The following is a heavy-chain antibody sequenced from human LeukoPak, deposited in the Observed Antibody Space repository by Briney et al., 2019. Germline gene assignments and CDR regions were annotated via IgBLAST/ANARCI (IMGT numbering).Heavy chain of an antibody. Sequence: GSLRLSCAVSGFTFSSYAMKWVRQAPGKGLEWVSAISADGGSTHYTISVKGRFIISRDTPKNTLYLQMNSLRAEDTAVYYCAAYCSSTSCYVTPFDYWGQGTLVTVSS. V-gene: IGHV3-23*01. CDR3: AAYCSSTSCYVTPFDY. J-gene: IGHJ4*02. CDR2: ISADGGST. CDR1: GFTFSSYA. D-gene: IGHD2-2*01.